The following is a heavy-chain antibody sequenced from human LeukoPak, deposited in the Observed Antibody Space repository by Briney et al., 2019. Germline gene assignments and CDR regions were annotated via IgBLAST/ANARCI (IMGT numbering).Heavy chain of an antibody. J-gene: IGHJ6*02. CDR1: GGTFISYA. Sequence: GASVKVSCKASGGTFISYAISWVRQAPGQGLEWMGGIIPIFGTANYAQKFQGRVTITADESTSTAYMELSSLRSEDTAVYYCARDQDGLYYYGMDVWGQGTTVTVSS. CDR3: ARDQDGLYYYGMDV. CDR2: IIPIFGTA. V-gene: IGHV1-69*13.